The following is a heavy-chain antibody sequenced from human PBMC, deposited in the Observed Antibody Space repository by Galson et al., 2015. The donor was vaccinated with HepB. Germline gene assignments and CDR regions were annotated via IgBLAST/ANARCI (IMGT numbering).Heavy chain of an antibody. CDR3: ARDSVDTAMVRVPDY. J-gene: IGHJ4*02. CDR2: IWYDGSNK. Sequence: SLRLSCAASGFTFSSYGMHWVRQAPGKGLEWVAVIWYDGSNKYYADSVKGRFTISRDNSKNTLYLQMNSLRAEDTAVYYCARDSVDTAMVRVPDYWGQGTLVTVSS. D-gene: IGHD5-18*01. V-gene: IGHV3-33*01. CDR1: GFTFSSYG.